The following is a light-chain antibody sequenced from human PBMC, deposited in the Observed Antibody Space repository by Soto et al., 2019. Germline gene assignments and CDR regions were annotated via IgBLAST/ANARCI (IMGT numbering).Light chain of an antibody. CDR3: QQYNNWPYT. Sequence: EIMMTQSPATLSVSPGERVTLSCWSSQSISSNLAWYQHKRGQAPRLLFYGASTRTTGVPARFSGSGSGTGFTLTISSLQSEDFAIYYCQQYNNWPYTFGQGTKLEIK. J-gene: IGKJ2*01. V-gene: IGKV3-15*01. CDR2: GAS. CDR1: QSISSN.